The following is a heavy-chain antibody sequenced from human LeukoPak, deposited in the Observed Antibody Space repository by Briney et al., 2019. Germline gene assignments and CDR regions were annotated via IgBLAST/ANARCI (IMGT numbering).Heavy chain of an antibody. CDR2: ISSSGSYT. CDR3: ARIRDFVFDY. V-gene: IGHV3-11*03. Sequence: GGSLRLSCTASGFIFSDYYMTWTRQAPGKVLEWISYISSSGSYTNYTDSVKGRFTISRDNAKNSLYLHLNSLRAEDTAVYYCARIRDFVFDYWGQGALVTVSS. CDR1: GFIFSDYY. D-gene: IGHD2-15*01. J-gene: IGHJ4*02.